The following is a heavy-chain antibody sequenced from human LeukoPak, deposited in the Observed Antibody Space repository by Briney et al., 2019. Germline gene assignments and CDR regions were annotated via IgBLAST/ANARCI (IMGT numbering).Heavy chain of an antibody. D-gene: IGHD3-3*01. CDR1: GGSFSGYY. CDR3: ARDSRDLWSGYNNWFDP. V-gene: IGHV4-34*01. CDR2: INHSGST. J-gene: IGHJ5*02. Sequence: SETLSLTCAVYGGSFSGYYWSWIRQPPGKGLEWIGEINHSGSTNYNPSLKSRVTISVDTSKNQFSLKLSSVTAADTAVYYCARDSRDLWSGYNNWFDPWGQGTLVTVSS.